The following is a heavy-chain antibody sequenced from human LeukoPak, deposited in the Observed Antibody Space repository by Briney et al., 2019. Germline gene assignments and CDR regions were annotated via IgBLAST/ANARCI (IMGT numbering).Heavy chain of an antibody. Sequence: GASVKVSCKATGYTFTSYYMHWVRQAPGQGLEWMGIINPRGDSTTYAQKFQGRVTMTRDTSTSTVYMELSSLRSEDTAVYYCARETVTAQYYYFDFWGQGTLVTVSS. CDR3: ARETVTAQYYYFDF. CDR1: GYTFTSYY. CDR2: INPRGDST. V-gene: IGHV1-46*01. J-gene: IGHJ4*02. D-gene: IGHD2-2*01.